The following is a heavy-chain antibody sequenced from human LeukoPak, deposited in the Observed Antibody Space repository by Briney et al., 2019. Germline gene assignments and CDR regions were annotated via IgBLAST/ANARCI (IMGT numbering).Heavy chain of an antibody. J-gene: IGHJ4*02. D-gene: IGHD2-21*02. CDR2: ISWNSGRI. Sequence: GGSLRLSCVASGFTFDDYGMHWVRQAPGKGLEWVSGISWNSGRIGYADSVKGRFTISRDNAKNSLYLQMNSLRAEDTALYYCAKSSDCGGDCKFDYWGQGALVTVSS. V-gene: IGHV3-9*01. CDR3: AKSSDCGGDCKFDY. CDR1: GFTFDDYG.